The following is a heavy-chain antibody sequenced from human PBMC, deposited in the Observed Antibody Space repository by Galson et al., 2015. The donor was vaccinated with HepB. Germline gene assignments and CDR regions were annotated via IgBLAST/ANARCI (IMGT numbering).Heavy chain of an antibody. CDR3: ARDKGYGSGPPAY. V-gene: IGHV1-3*01. Sequence: SVKVSCKASGYTFTYYAMNWVRQAPGQRPEWMGWINAGNGNTKYSQKFQGRVTITRDTPASTAYMELSSLRSEDTAVYYCARDKGYGSGPPAYWGQGTPVTVSS. J-gene: IGHJ4*02. CDR1: GYTFTYYA. D-gene: IGHD3-10*01. CDR2: INAGNGNT.